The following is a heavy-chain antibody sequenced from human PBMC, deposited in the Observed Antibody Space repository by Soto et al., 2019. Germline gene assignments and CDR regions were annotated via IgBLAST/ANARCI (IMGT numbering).Heavy chain of an antibody. CDR2: IYYSGST. J-gene: IGHJ6*02. CDR1: CGSISSYY. Sequence: SETLSLTCTVSCGSISSYYWSWIRQPPGKGLEWIGYIYYSGSTNYNPSLKSRVTISVDTSKNQFPLKLSSVTAADTAVYYCATRATYYDFWSGFGSREKYYYYGMDVWGQGTTVTVSS. V-gene: IGHV4-59*01. D-gene: IGHD3-3*01. CDR3: ATRATYYDFWSGFGSREKYYYYGMDV.